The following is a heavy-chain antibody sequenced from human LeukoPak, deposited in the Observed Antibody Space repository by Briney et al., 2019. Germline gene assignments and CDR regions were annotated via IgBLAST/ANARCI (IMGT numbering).Heavy chain of an antibody. D-gene: IGHD3-16*02. Sequence: ASVKVSCKVSGYTLTELSMHWVRQAPGKGLEWMGGFDPEDGETIYAQKFQGRVTMTEDTSTDTAYMELSSLRSEDTAVYYCATLTPPLYDYVWGSYRHYYFDYWGQGTLVTVSS. J-gene: IGHJ4*02. CDR3: ATLTPPLYDYVWGSYRHYYFDY. V-gene: IGHV1-24*01. CDR2: FDPEDGET. CDR1: GYTLTELS.